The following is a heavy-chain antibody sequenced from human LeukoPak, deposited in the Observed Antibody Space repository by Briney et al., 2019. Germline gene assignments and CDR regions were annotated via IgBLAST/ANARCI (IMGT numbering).Heavy chain of an antibody. D-gene: IGHD6-19*01. V-gene: IGHV1-18*04. CDR2: ISAYNGDK. Sequence: GASVKVSCKASGFTFTNYGFAWVRQAPGQGLEWMGWISAYNGDKKNTQNFQGRLSMTTDSSMSTAYMELRNLRSDDTAVYYCTRDFSNTSGFKVVVDFWGQGTLVTVSS. J-gene: IGHJ4*02. CDR3: TRDFSNTSGFKVVVDF. CDR1: GFTFTNYG.